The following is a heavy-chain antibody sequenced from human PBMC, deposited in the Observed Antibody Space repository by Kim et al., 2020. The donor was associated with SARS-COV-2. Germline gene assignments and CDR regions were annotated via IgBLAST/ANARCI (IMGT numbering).Heavy chain of an antibody. V-gene: IGHV3-33*01. Sequence: GGSLRLSCAASGLTLSDYAMHWVRQAPGKGLEWVSVVWYDGSTKYYADSMRGRFTISRDKSHNTLFLEMDSLRAEDTAMYFCAGSGSSLGRHPFVAECPSGGPHYFDLWGHGNLVTVSS. CDR2: VWYDGSTK. CDR1: GLTLSDYA. D-gene: IGHD2-21*01. CDR3: AGSGSSLGRHPFVAECPSGGPHYFDL. J-gene: IGHJ4*01.